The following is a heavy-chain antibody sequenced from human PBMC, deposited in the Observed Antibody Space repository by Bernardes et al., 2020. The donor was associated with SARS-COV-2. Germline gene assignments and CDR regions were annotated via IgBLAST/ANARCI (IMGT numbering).Heavy chain of an antibody. CDR2: ARDKAHSHTT. Sequence: GGSLRLSCAASGFTFSDHYMDWVRQAPGKGLEWVARARDKAHSHTTEHAASVKGRFTISRDDSQNSLYLQMSSLKTEDTAVYFCARASHNGVNYYVGDYWGQGTLVTVSS. J-gene: IGHJ4*02. D-gene: IGHD2-8*01. CDR3: ARASHNGVNYYVGDY. CDR1: GFTFSDHY. V-gene: IGHV3-72*01.